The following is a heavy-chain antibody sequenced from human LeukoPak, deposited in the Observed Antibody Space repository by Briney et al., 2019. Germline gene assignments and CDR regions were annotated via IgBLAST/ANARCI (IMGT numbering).Heavy chain of an antibody. CDR1: GFTFSSYS. J-gene: IGHJ6*02. CDR2: ISSSSYI. CDR3: ARDTSAGARYDWYYYYYGMDV. D-gene: IGHD5-12*01. Sequence: PGGSLRLSCAASGFTFSSYSMNWVRQAPGKGLEWVSSISSSSYIYYADSVKGRFTISRDNAKNSLYLQMNSLRAEDTAVYYCARDTSAGARYDWYYYYYGMDVWGQGTTVTVSS. V-gene: IGHV3-21*01.